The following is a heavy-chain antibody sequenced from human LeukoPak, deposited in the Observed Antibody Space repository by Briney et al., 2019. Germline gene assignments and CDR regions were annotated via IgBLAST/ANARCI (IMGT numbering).Heavy chain of an antibody. CDR3: ARARDGDWLDY. D-gene: IGHD5-24*01. CDR2: ISYDGSNK. Sequence: PGGSLRLSCAASGFTFSSYAMHWVRQAPGKGLEWVAVISYDGSNKYYADSVKGRFTISRDNSKNTLYLQMNSLRAEDTAVYYCARARDGDWLDYWGQGTLVTVSS. CDR1: GFTFSSYA. J-gene: IGHJ4*02. V-gene: IGHV3-30-3*01.